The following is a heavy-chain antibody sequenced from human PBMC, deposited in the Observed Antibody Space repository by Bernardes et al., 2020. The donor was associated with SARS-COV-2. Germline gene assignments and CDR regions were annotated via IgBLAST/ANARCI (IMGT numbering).Heavy chain of an antibody. Sequence: SETLSLTCTVSGGSISSGSYYWSWLRQPAGKGLEWIGRIYTSGSTNYNPSLKSRVTISVDTSKNQFSLKLSSVTAADTAVYYCARDSWDITIFGVVTHYGMDVWGQGTTVTVSS. CDR1: GGSISSGSYY. D-gene: IGHD3-3*01. CDR2: IYTSGST. J-gene: IGHJ6*02. V-gene: IGHV4-61*02. CDR3: ARDSWDITIFGVVTHYGMDV.